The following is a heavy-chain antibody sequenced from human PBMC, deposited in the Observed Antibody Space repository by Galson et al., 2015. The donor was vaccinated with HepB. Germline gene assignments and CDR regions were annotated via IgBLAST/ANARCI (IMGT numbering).Heavy chain of an antibody. Sequence: SLRLSCAASGFIFNNYAMSWVRQAPGKGLEWVSTVSNDGGTTYYADSVKGRFTIFRDNSKNTVYLQMSSLRAEDTALYYCATGQQLGLWGQGTLVTVSS. CDR1: GFIFNNYA. D-gene: IGHD6-13*01. CDR3: ATGQQLGL. J-gene: IGHJ4*02. CDR2: VSNDGGTT. V-gene: IGHV3-23*01.